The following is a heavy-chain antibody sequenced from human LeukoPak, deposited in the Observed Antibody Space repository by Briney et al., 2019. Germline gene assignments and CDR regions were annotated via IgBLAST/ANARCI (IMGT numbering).Heavy chain of an antibody. J-gene: IGHJ5*02. Sequence: TGGSLRLSCAASGFTFSSYEMNWVRQAPGKGLEWVSYISSSGSTIYYADSVKGRFTISRDNAKNSLYLQMNSLRAEDTAVYYCARSSIAAAGIQTWGQGTLVTVSS. D-gene: IGHD6-13*01. CDR1: GFTFSSYE. CDR2: ISSSGSTI. V-gene: IGHV3-48*03. CDR3: ARSSIAAAGIQT.